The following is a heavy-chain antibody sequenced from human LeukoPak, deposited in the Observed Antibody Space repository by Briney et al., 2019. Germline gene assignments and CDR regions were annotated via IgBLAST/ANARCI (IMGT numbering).Heavy chain of an antibody. CDR1: GFTFSSYS. D-gene: IGHD3-3*01. Sequence: PGGSLRLSCAASGFTFSSYSTNWVRQAPGKGLEWVSYISSSSDTIYYADSVKGRFTISRDNTKNSLYLQMNSLRAEDTAVFYCARDQYDTWSRRGNFDSWGQGTLVIVSS. J-gene: IGHJ4*02. V-gene: IGHV3-48*04. CDR2: ISSSSDTI. CDR3: ARDQYDTWSRRGNFDS.